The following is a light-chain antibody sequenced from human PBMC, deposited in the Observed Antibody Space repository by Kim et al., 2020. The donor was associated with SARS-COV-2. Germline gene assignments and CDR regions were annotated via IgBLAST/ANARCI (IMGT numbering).Light chain of an antibody. Sequence: GQSIPISCTGTISDIGSSNLVSWYQQHPGKAPQLMIYEGSKRPSGVSNRFSGSKSGNTASLTISGLQAEDEAAYHCCSYAGSSTVLFGGGTQLTVL. V-gene: IGLV2-23*01. CDR1: ISDIGSSNL. CDR2: EGS. CDR3: CSYAGSSTVL. J-gene: IGLJ2*01.